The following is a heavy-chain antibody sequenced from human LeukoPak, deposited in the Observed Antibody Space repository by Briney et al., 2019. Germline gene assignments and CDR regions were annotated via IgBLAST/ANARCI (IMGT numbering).Heavy chain of an antibody. Sequence: SEALSLTCAVYGGSFSGYYWSWIRQPPGKGLEWIGEINHSGNTNYNPSLKSRVTISVDTSKNQFSLKLSSVTAADTAVYYCAREGWATGTDAFDIWGQGTMVTVSS. CDR1: GGSFSGYY. D-gene: IGHD1-1*01. CDR2: INHSGNT. CDR3: AREGWATGTDAFDI. J-gene: IGHJ3*02. V-gene: IGHV4-34*01.